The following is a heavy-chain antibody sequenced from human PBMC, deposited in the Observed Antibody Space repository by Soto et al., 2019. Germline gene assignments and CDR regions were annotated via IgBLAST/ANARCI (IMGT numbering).Heavy chain of an antibody. CDR2: ISGSGGST. D-gene: IGHD4-4*01. Sequence: GGSLRLSCAASGFTFSSYAMSWVRQAPGKGLEWVSAISGSGGSTYYADSVKGRFTISRDNSKNTLYLQMNSLRAEDTAVYYSGNSPPGTTVTKYWGQGTLVTVSS. J-gene: IGHJ4*02. CDR3: GNSPPGTTVTKY. V-gene: IGHV3-23*01. CDR1: GFTFSSYA.